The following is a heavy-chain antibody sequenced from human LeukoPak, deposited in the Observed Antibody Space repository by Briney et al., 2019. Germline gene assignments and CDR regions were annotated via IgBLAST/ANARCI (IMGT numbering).Heavy chain of an antibody. CDR3: AVDVRTPRTIVGVTLSLVFDY. CDR1: GGTFSSYA. J-gene: IGHJ4*02. CDR2: IIPIFGTA. D-gene: IGHD1-26*01. Sequence: EASVKVSCKASGGTFSSYAISWVRQAPGQGLEWMGGIIPIFGTANYAQKFQGRVTITADKSTSTAYMELSSLRSEDTAVYYCAVDVRTPRTIVGVTLSLVFDYWGQGTLVTVSS. V-gene: IGHV1-69*06.